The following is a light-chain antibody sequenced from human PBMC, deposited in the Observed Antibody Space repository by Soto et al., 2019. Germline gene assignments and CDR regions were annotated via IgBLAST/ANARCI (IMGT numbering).Light chain of an antibody. CDR1: SSSIGAGYD. CDR2: GNF. CDR3: QSYGSSLSGVV. V-gene: IGLV1-40*01. J-gene: IGLJ2*01. Sequence: VLTQPPSVSGAPGQRVTISCAGGSSSIGAGYDVHWYQQVPGTAPKLLIYGNFNRPSGVPDRFSGSKSGTSASLAITGLQAGDEADYYCQSYGSSLSGVVFGGGTKVTVL.